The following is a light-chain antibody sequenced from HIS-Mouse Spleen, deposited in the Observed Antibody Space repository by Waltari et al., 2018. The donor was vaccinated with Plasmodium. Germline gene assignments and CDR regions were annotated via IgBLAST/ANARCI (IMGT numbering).Light chain of an antibody. CDR1: KLGDKY. V-gene: IGLV3-1*01. J-gene: IGLJ1*01. CDR3: QAWDSGTDYV. CDR2: QDS. Sequence: SYELTQPPSVSVSPGQTASITCSGDKLGDKYACWYQQKPGQSPVLVIYQDSKRPSRIPERFSGSNSGNTATLTISGTQAMDEADYYCQAWDSGTDYVFGTGTKVTVL.